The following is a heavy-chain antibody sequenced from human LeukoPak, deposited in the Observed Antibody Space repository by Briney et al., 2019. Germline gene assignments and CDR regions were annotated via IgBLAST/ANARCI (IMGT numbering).Heavy chain of an antibody. CDR2: IYHSGST. CDR1: GYSISSGYY. V-gene: IGHV4-38-2*02. Sequence: PSETLSLTCTVSGYSISSGYYWGWIRQPPGKGLEWIGSIYHSGSTYYNPSLKSRVTISVDTSKNQFSLKLSSVTAADTAVYYCARDKGDRQYNWFDPWGQGTLVTVSS. J-gene: IGHJ5*02. CDR3: ARDKGDRQYNWFDP. D-gene: IGHD3-22*01.